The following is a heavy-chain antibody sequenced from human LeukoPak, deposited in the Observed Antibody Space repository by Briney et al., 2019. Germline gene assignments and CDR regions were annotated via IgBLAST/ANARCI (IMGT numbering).Heavy chain of an antibody. V-gene: IGHV4-34*01. Sequence: SETLSLTCAVYGGSFSGYYWSWIRQPPGKGLEWIGEINHSGSTNYNPSLKSRVTISVDTSKNQFSLKLSSVTAADTAVYYCARGYCSGGSCYRYFDYWGQGTLVTVSS. CDR2: INHSGST. CDR3: ARGYCSGGSCYRYFDY. D-gene: IGHD2-15*01. CDR1: GGSFSGYY. J-gene: IGHJ4*02.